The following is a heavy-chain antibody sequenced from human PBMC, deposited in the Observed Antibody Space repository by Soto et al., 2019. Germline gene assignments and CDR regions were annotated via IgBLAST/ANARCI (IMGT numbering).Heavy chain of an antibody. Sequence: LSLTCTVSGASISSGDYFWSWIRQSPGKGLQWIGYIYDSGSSYYNPSLKSRVTMSVDTSKNQFSLKLSSVTAADTAVYYCAREKGYISGPKDFDYWGQGTLVTVSS. J-gene: IGHJ4*02. CDR2: IYDSGSS. V-gene: IGHV4-30-4*01. CDR3: AREKGYISGPKDFDY. CDR1: GASISSGDYF. D-gene: IGHD5-12*01.